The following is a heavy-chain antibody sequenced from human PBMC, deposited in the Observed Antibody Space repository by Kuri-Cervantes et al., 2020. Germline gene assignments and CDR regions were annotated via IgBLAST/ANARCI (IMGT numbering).Heavy chain of an antibody. V-gene: IGHV3-33*01. Sequence: LSLTCAASGFTFSSYGMHWVRQAPGKGLEWVAVIWYDGSNKYYADSVKGRFTISRDNSKNTLYLQMNSLRAEDTAVYYCARGHHDYIWGSYEIDYWGQGTLVTVSS. CDR3: ARGHHDYIWGSYEIDY. CDR2: IWYDGSNK. J-gene: IGHJ4*02. CDR1: GFTFSSYG. D-gene: IGHD3-16*01.